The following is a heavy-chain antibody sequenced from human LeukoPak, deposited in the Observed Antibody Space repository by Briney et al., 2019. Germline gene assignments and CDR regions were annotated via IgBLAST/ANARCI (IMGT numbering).Heavy chain of an antibody. Sequence: PGGSLRLSCAASGFTVSSNYMNWVRQAPGKGLEWVSVIYSGGSTYYADSVKGRFTISRDNSKNTLYLQMNSLRAEDTAVYYCARASTMIVAHGAFDVWGRGTMVTVSS. CDR1: GFTVSSNY. CDR2: IYSGGST. V-gene: IGHV3-53*01. J-gene: IGHJ3*01. CDR3: ARASTMIVAHGAFDV. D-gene: IGHD3-22*01.